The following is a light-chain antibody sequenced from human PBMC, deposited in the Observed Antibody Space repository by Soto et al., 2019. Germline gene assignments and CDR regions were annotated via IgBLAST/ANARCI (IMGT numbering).Light chain of an antibody. CDR1: SSDVGGYNY. Sequence: QSALTQPASVSGSPGQPITISCTGTSSDVGGYNYVSWYQQHPGKAPKLIIYEVTNRPSGVSHRFSGSKSGDTASLTISGLQAEDEADYYCSSYRSTSTYVFGTGTKVTVL. CDR3: SSYRSTSTYV. CDR2: EVT. V-gene: IGLV2-14*01. J-gene: IGLJ1*01.